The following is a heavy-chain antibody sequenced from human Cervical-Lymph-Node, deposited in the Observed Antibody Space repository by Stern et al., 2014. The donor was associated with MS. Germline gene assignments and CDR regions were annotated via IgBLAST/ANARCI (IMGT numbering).Heavy chain of an antibody. CDR1: GGTFNVDS. Sequence: VQLVQSGAEVKKPGSSVKVSCKASGGTFNVDSISWVRQAPGQGLEWMGGIMVMFGTTDYAQKLPGRLTTTADESTSTAYMELSSLRYEDTAVYFCARDQGGIAADWGQGTLAIVSS. CDR3: ARDQGGIAAD. D-gene: IGHD6-13*01. V-gene: IGHV1-69*01. J-gene: IGHJ4*02. CDR2: IMVMFGTT.